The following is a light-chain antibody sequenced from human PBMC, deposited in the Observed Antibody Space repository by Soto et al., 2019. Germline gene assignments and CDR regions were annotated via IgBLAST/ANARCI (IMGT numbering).Light chain of an antibody. CDR3: QQYSSHSGT. J-gene: IGKJ1*01. CDR1: QIINSW. CDR2: KAS. V-gene: IGKV1-5*03. Sequence: DIQITQSPSTLSQSIGDRVTFTCRARQIINSWLAWQQQTAGVAPMLLIYKASTLKSGLPSRISGSGSGKEFTLTISILQPDDFITYYCQQYSSHSGTFGHGTKVDIK.